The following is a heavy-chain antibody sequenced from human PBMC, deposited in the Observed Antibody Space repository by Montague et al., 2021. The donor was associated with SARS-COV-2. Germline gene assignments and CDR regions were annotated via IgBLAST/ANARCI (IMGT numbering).Heavy chain of an antibody. J-gene: IGHJ4*02. CDR1: GFTFSSYS. V-gene: IGHV3-21*01. Sequence: SLRLSCAASGFTFSSYSMNWVRQAPGKGLEWVSSISSSSSYIYYXDSVKGRFTISRDNAKNSLHLQMNSLRAEDTAVYYCARGLRITIFGVVIIPGIFDYWGQGTLVTVSS. CDR2: ISSSSSYI. CDR3: ARGLRITIFGVVIIPGIFDY. D-gene: IGHD3-3*01.